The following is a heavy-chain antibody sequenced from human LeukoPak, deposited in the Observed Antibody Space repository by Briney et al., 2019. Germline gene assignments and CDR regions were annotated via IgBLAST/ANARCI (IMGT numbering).Heavy chain of an antibody. D-gene: IGHD5-12*01. Sequence: GGSLRLSCAASGFTFSSYEMNWVRQAPGKGLEWISYISSSGSTIYYADSVKGRFTISRDNAKNSLYLQMNSLRAEDTAVYYCARGGEATWYYYYMDVWGKGTTVTVSS. CDR2: ISSSGSTI. CDR3: ARGGEATWYYYYMDV. CDR1: GFTFSSYE. J-gene: IGHJ6*03. V-gene: IGHV3-48*03.